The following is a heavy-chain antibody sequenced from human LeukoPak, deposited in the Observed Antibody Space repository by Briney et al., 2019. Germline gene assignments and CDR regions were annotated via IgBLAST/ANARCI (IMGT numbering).Heavy chain of an antibody. Sequence: GGSLRLSCAASGFTFSSYSMNWVRQAPGKGLEWVSSISSSGSYIYYADSVKGRFTISRDNAKKSLYLQMNSLRAEDTAVYYCARARSSYGYGDAFDIWGQGTMVTVSS. V-gene: IGHV3-21*01. D-gene: IGHD5-18*01. J-gene: IGHJ3*02. CDR2: ISSSGSYI. CDR1: GFTFSSYS. CDR3: ARARSSYGYGDAFDI.